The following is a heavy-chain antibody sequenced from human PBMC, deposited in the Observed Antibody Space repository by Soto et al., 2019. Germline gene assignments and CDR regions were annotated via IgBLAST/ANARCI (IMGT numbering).Heavy chain of an antibody. J-gene: IGHJ6*03. V-gene: IGHV3-7*01. CDR3: ARVGDPYYYYYMDV. CDR2: IKQDGSEK. CDR1: GFTFSSYW. Sequence: GGSLRLSCAASGFTFSSYWMSWVRQAPGKGLEWVANIKQDGSEKYYGDSVKGRFTISSDNAKNSLYLQMNSLRAEDTAVYYCARVGDPYYYYYMDVWGKGTTVTVSS. D-gene: IGHD3-16*01.